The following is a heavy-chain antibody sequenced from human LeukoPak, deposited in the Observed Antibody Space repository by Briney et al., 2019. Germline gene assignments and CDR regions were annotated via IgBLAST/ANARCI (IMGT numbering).Heavy chain of an antibody. D-gene: IGHD4-17*01. CDR3: ARETTVTDRAFDY. J-gene: IGHJ4*02. CDR2: IYYSGST. CDR1: GGSISSGGYY. V-gene: IGHV4-31*03. Sequence: SETLSLTCTVSGGSISSGGYYWSWIRQHPGKGLEWIGYIYYSGSTYYNPSLKSRVTISVDTSKSQFSLKLSSVTAADTAVYYCARETTVTDRAFDYWGQGTLVTVSS.